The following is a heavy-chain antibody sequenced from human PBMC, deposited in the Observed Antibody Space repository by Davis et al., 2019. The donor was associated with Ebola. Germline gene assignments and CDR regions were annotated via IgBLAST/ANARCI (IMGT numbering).Heavy chain of an antibody. D-gene: IGHD2-2*01. J-gene: IGHJ6*03. CDR3: ARFVVVPVSSSYNYMDV. CDR2: ISDSGST. V-gene: IGHV4-38-2*02. Sequence: SETLSLTCNVSGHSIKSGYSWGWIRQPPGEGLELIGRISDSGSTYYNPSLKSRVSISVDASKNQFSLRLRSVTAADTAIYYCARFVVVPVSSSYNYMDVWGKGATVTVSS. CDR1: GHSIKSGYS.